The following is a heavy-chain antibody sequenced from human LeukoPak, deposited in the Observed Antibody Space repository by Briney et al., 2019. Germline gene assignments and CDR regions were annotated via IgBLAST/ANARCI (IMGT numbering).Heavy chain of an antibody. CDR3: ARGGYYDFWSGYYLNWYFDL. CDR2: INHSGST. J-gene: IGHJ2*01. V-gene: IGHV4-34*01. CDR1: GGSFSGHY. D-gene: IGHD3-3*01. Sequence: PSETLSLTCAVYGGSFSGHYWSWIRQPPGKGLEWLGEINHSGSTNYNPSLKSRVTISVDTSRNQFSLKLSSVTAADTAVYYCARGGYYDFWSGYYLNWYFDLWGRGTLVTVSS.